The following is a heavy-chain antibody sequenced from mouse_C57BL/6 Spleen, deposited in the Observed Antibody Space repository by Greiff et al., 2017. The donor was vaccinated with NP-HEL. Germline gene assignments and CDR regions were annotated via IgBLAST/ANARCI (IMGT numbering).Heavy chain of an antibody. V-gene: IGHV1-15*01. Sequence: VNVVESGAELVRPGASVTLSCKASGYTFTDYEMHWVKQTPVHGLEWIGAIDPETGGTAYNQKIKGKAILTADKSSSTAYMELRSLTAEDSAVYYCTRDYYGSSSFAYWGQGTLVTVSA. J-gene: IGHJ3*01. CDR1: GYTFTDYE. CDR3: TRDYYGSSSFAY. CDR2: IDPETGGT. D-gene: IGHD1-1*01.